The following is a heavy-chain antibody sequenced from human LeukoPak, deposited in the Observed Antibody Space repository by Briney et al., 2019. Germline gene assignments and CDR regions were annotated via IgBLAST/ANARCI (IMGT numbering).Heavy chain of an antibody. CDR1: GFSFSSYA. D-gene: IGHD6-19*01. CDR2: ISHDGINK. V-gene: IGHV3-30*04. Sequence: PGGSLRLSCVVSGFSFSSYAMHWVRQAPGKGLEWVAVISHDGINKYYADSVKGRFTISRDITKNTLYVQMNSLRGEDTAMYYCARDRREYSSGWYFDQWGQGILVTVSS. J-gene: IGHJ4*02. CDR3: ARDRREYSSGWYFDQ.